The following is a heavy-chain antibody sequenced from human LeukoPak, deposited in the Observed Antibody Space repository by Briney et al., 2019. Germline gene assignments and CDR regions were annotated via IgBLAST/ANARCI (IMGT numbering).Heavy chain of an antibody. CDR2: ISGSGGST. Sequence: GGTLRLSCAASGFTFSGIGMSWVRQAPGKGLEWVSVISGSGGSTYYADSVKGRFTISRDNSKNTLYPQMNSLRAEDTAVYYCARDLMGIAYRGAFYYWGQGTLVTVSS. CDR3: ARDLMGIAYRGAFYY. J-gene: IGHJ4*02. CDR1: GFTFSGIG. V-gene: IGHV3-23*01. D-gene: IGHD6-13*01.